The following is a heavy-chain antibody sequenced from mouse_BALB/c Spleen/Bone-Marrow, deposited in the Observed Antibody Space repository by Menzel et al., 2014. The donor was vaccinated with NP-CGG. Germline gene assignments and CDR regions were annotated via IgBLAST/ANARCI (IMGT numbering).Heavy chain of an antibody. CDR2: IWSGGST. J-gene: IGHJ4*01. Sequence: VMLVESGPGLMQPSQSLSITCTVSGFSLTRYGIHWVRQSPGKGLEWLGVIWSGGSTDYNAAFISRLSINKDNSKSQVFFKMNSLQANDTAIYYCARDYYYGSRAMDYWGQGTSVTVSS. CDR1: GFSLTRYG. CDR3: ARDYYYGSRAMDY. V-gene: IGHV2-2*02. D-gene: IGHD1-1*01.